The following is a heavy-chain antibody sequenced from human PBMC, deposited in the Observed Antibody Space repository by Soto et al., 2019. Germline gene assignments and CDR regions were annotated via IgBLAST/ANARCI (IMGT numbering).Heavy chain of an antibody. CDR3: ARHGGFSFDS. D-gene: IGHD3-3*01. CDR1: GGSISSDNW. J-gene: IGHJ4*02. Sequence: QVQLQESGPGLVNPSGTLSLTCAVSGGSISSDNWWSWVRQPPGKGLEWIGEIYHSGGTHYNPSLKSGVTISVDKSKNLISLELSSVSAAETAVYFCARHGGFSFDSWGQGTLVTVSS. CDR2: IYHSGGT. V-gene: IGHV4-4*02.